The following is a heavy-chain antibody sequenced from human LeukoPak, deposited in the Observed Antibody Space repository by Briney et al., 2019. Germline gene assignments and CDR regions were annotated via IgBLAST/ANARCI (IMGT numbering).Heavy chain of an antibody. V-gene: IGHV3-48*03. CDR3: ARVSYYDSSGYEENPVFDY. Sequence: GGSLRLCCAASGFTFSSYEMKWVRQAPGKGLEWVSSISSSGSTIYYADSVKGRFTISRDNAKNSLYLQMNSLRAEDTAVYYCARVSYYDSSGYEENPVFDYWGQGTLVTVSS. D-gene: IGHD3-22*01. CDR1: GFTFSSYE. CDR2: ISSSGSTI. J-gene: IGHJ4*02.